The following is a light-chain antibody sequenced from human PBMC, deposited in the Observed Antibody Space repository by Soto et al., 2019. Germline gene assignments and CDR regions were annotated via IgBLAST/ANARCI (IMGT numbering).Light chain of an antibody. J-gene: IGLJ3*02. CDR1: NSDVGGYNY. V-gene: IGLV2-14*01. CDR3: SSHAGSNNLV. Sequence: QSALTQPASVSGSPGQSITISCTGTNSDVGGYNYVSWYQQHPGKAPELMIYEVSHRPSGVSNRFSGSKSDNTASLTISGLQAEDEADYYCSSHAGSNNLVFGGGTKLTVL. CDR2: EVS.